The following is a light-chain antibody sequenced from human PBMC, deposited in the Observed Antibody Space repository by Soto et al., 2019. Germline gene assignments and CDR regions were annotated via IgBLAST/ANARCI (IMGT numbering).Light chain of an antibody. CDR2: WAS. CDR1: QGVLYSSNNKNY. V-gene: IGKV4-1*01. Sequence: DIVMTQSPDSLAVSLGERATINCKSSQGVLYSSNNKNYLAWYQQKPGQPPKLLIYWASTRESGVPDRFSGSGSGTDFTLTISSLQAEDVAVYYCQQYYSTLWTFGQGTKVDI. CDR3: QQYYSTLWT. J-gene: IGKJ1*01.